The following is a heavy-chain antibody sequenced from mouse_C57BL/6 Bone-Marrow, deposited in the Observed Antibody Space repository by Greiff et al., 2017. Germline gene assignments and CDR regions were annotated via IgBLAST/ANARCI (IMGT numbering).Heavy chain of an antibody. Sequence: EVQLQESGAGLVKPGASVTLSCTASGFTIKGYYMPWVKQRSQQGLEWIGRIAPEDGDTKYAPSFQSRATITADTSSNTAYLQLSSLTSEDPAVDYGARPGSSYDWYGDVWGTGTTVTVSS. D-gene: IGHD1-1*01. CDR3: ARPGSSYDWYGDV. V-gene: IGHV14-2*01. CDR2: IAPEDGDT. J-gene: IGHJ1*03. CDR1: GFTIKGYY.